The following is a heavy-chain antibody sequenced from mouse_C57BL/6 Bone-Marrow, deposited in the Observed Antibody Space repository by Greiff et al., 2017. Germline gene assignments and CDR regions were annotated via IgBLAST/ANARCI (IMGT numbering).Heavy chain of an antibody. D-gene: IGHD1-1*02. CDR1: GYTFTSYW. CDR3: ASGNYAMDY. J-gene: IGHJ4*01. CDR2: IDPSDSDT. V-gene: IGHV1-69*01. Sequence: QVQLQQPGAELVMPGASVKLSCKASGYTFTSYWMHWVKQRHGQGLEWIGEIDPSDSDTNYNQKFKGKSTLTVDKSSSTAYMQLSSLTSEDSAVYYCASGNYAMDYWGRGTSVTVSS.